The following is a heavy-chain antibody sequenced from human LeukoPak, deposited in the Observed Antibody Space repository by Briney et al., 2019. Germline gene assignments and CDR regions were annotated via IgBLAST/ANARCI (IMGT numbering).Heavy chain of an antibody. CDR1: GGSINSSNSY. V-gene: IGHV4-39*07. Sequence: NSSETLSLTCTVSGGSINSSNSYWGWIRQPPGNGLEWIGSIYYRGSTYYNPSLKSRVTISVDTSKNQFSLKLSSVTAADTAVHYCARGGRWDQGGLFDSWGQGTLVTVSS. D-gene: IGHD1-26*01. CDR3: ARGGRWDQGGLFDS. CDR2: IYYRGST. J-gene: IGHJ4*02.